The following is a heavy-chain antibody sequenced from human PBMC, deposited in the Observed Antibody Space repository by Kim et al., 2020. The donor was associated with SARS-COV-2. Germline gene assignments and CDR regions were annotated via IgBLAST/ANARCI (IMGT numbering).Heavy chain of an antibody. CDR3: ARAGRFWSGYYSKAPYYYMDV. Sequence: SETLSLTCAVYGGSFSGYYWSWIRQPPGKGLEWIGEINHSGSTNYNPSLKSRVTISVDTSKNQFSLKLSSVTAADTAVYYCARAGRFWSGYYSKAPYYYMDVWGKGTTVTVSS. J-gene: IGHJ6*03. D-gene: IGHD3-3*01. V-gene: IGHV4-34*01. CDR2: INHSGST. CDR1: GGSFSGYY.